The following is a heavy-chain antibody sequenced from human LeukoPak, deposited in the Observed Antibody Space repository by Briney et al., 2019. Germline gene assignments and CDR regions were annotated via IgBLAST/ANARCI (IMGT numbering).Heavy chain of an antibody. D-gene: IGHD5-18*01. CDR1: GFTFSSFT. V-gene: IGHV3-23*01. CDR3: ARSFGYGVDAFDI. CDR2: MSGSGRST. Sequence: GGSLRLSCAASGFTFSSFTMSWVRQAPGKGLEWVSAMSGSGRSTYYADSVKGRFTISRDNSKNTLYLQMNSLRAEDTAIYYCARSFGYGVDAFDIWGQGTMVTVSS. J-gene: IGHJ3*02.